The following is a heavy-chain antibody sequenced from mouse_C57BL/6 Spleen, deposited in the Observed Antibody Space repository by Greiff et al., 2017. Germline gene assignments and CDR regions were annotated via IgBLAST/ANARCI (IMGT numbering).Heavy chain of an antibody. CDR1: GFTFSSYA. J-gene: IGHJ4*01. V-gene: IGHV5-4*01. Sequence: EVHLVESGGGLVKPGGSLKLSCAASGFTFSSYAMSWVRQTPEKRLEWVATISDGGSYTYYPDNVKGRFTISRDNAKNNLYLQMSHLKSEDTAMYYCARENYDYEGYYAMDYWGQGTSVTVSS. D-gene: IGHD2-4*01. CDR2: ISDGGSYT. CDR3: ARENYDYEGYYAMDY.